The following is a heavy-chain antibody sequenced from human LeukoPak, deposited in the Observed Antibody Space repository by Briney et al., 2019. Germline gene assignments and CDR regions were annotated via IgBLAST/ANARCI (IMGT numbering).Heavy chain of an antibody. Sequence: SETLSLTCTVSGGSISSSSYYWGWIRQPPGKGLEWIGSIYYSGSTYYNPSLKSRVTISVDTSKNQFSLKLISVTVADTAIYYCARGQGATVPQVGKNWFDPWGQGTRVTVSS. J-gene: IGHJ5*02. D-gene: IGHD1-26*01. CDR1: GGSISSSSYY. CDR2: IYYSGST. V-gene: IGHV4-39*01. CDR3: ARGQGATVPQVGKNWFDP.